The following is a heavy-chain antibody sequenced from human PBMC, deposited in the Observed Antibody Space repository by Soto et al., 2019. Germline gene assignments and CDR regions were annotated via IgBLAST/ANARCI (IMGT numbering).Heavy chain of an antibody. CDR3: AHKGGGDRILDY. Sequence: QITLKESGPTLVKPTQTLTLTCTFSGFSLSTSGVGVGWIRQPPGKALEWLAIVYWDDSKRYSPSLKSRLTITKDTPKNQVVLTMTNMDPVDTATYYCAHKGGGDRILDYWGQGTLVTVSS. CDR2: VYWDDSK. CDR1: GFSLSTSGVG. D-gene: IGHD3-16*01. V-gene: IGHV2-5*02. J-gene: IGHJ4*02.